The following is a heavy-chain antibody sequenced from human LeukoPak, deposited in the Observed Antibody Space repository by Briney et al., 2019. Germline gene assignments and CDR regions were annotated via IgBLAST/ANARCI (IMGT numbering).Heavy chain of an antibody. Sequence: QPGESLRLSCAASGFTFYTYGMRWVRQAPGKGLEYVSGIGPDGGTTYYANSVKGRFTISRDNSKSMVYLQMGSLTADDMAVYYCARGAQLTDYWGQGTLVTVSS. J-gene: IGHJ4*02. D-gene: IGHD6-13*01. CDR3: ARGAQLTDY. V-gene: IGHV3-64*01. CDR1: GFTFYTYG. CDR2: IGPDGGTT.